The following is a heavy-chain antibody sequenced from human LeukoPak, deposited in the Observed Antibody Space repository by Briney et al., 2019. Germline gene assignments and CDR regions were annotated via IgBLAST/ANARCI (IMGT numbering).Heavy chain of an antibody. V-gene: IGHV1-18*01. CDR3: ARDYSARYQQAFDI. D-gene: IGHD1-26*01. Sequence: ASVKVSCKASGYTFTSYGISWVRQAPGQGLEWMGWISAYNGNTNYAQKLQGRVTMTTDTSTGTAYMELRSLRSDDTAVYYCARDYSARYQQAFDIWGQGTMVTVSS. CDR1: GYTFTSYG. J-gene: IGHJ3*02. CDR2: ISAYNGNT.